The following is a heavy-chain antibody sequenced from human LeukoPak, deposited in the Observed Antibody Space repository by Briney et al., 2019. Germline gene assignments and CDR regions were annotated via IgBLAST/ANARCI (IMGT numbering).Heavy chain of an antibody. CDR1: TFTLTTYA. Sequence: GGSRRLSWAASTFTLTTYAISWVSPAPGEGLEWVSSISGGGGRTYYADSVKGRFTISRDNSKNTLYLQMNGLRAEDTAVYYCPKDRVAAAGIGEFDYWGQGTLVTVSS. CDR2: ISGGGGRT. CDR3: PKDRVAAAGIGEFDY. V-gene: IGHV3-23*01. D-gene: IGHD6-13*01. J-gene: IGHJ4*02.